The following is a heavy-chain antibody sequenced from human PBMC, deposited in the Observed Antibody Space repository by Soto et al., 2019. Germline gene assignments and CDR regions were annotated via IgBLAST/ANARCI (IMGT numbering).Heavy chain of an antibody. CDR1: GYSISSGYY. D-gene: IGHD3-22*01. CDR2: IYHSGST. V-gene: IGHV4-4*02. CDR3: ARDPGDSSGSYALGY. Sequence: PSETLSLTCAVSGYSISSGYYWSWVRQPPGKGLEWIGEIYHSGSTNYNPSLKSRVTISVDKSKNQFSLKLSSVTAADTAVYYCARDPGDSSGSYALGYWGQGTLVTVSS. J-gene: IGHJ4*02.